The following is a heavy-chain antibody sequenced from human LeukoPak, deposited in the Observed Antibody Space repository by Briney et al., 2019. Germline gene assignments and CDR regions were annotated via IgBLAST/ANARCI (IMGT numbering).Heavy chain of an antibody. V-gene: IGHV4-39*01. Sequence: SETLSLTCSASGASIRDSSYYWALIRQPPGKGLEWIGSIYYSGSTYYNPSLQSRLTMSVDTSKNQFSLNLRSVTAADTAIYYCARQVATIYHGFDIWGQGTMITISS. CDR2: IYYSGST. CDR1: GASIRDSSYY. J-gene: IGHJ3*02. CDR3: ARQVATIYHGFDI. D-gene: IGHD5-12*01.